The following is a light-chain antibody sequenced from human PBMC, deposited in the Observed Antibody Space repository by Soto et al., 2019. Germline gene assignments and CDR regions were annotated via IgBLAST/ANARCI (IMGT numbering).Light chain of an antibody. Sequence: QAVVTQEPSLSVSPGGTVTLTCGLSSGSVSTNNSPSWYQQTPGQAPRTLIYTTNTRSSGVPDRFSCSILGNKAALTITGAQADDECDYHCVLYMGSGIWVFGGGTKLTVL. CDR1: SGSVSTNNS. V-gene: IGLV8-61*01. J-gene: IGLJ3*02. CDR3: VLYMGSGIWV. CDR2: TTN.